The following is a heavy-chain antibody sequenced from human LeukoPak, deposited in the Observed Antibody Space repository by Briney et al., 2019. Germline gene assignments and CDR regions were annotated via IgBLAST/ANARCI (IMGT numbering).Heavy chain of an antibody. CDR3: ARGYGDYEDAIDY. Sequence: PGGSLRLSCAASGFTFSSYSMNWVRRAPGKGLEWVSSISSSSSYIYYADSVKGRFTISRDNAQNSLFLQMNSLRGEDTAVYYCARGYGDYEDAIDYWGQGTLVTVSS. V-gene: IGHV3-21*01. CDR2: ISSSSSYI. D-gene: IGHD4-17*01. J-gene: IGHJ4*02. CDR1: GFTFSSYS.